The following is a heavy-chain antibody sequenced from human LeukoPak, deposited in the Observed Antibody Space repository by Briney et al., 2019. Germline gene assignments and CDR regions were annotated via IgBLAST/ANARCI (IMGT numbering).Heavy chain of an antibody. V-gene: IGHV3-23*01. Sequence: GGSLRLSCAASGFSISNSAMSWVRQAPGKGLEWVSLIIASSGSTFYADSVKGRFSISRDNSKNTLFLQMNSLRAEDTAVYYCAKGAYDYIEMGYFDYWGQGTLVTVSS. CDR3: AKGAYDYIEMGYFDY. CDR2: IIASSGST. D-gene: IGHD5-12*01. CDR1: GFSISNSA. J-gene: IGHJ4*02.